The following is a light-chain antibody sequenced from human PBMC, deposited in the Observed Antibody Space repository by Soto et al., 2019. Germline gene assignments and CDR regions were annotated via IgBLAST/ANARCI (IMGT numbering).Light chain of an antibody. V-gene: IGLV2-23*01. J-gene: IGLJ1*01. CDR1: SSDVGSYKF. Sequence: QSALTQPASVSGSPGQSITISCTGTSSDVGSYKFVSWYQQHPGKAPKLMIYEGSKRPSGVSNRFSGSKSGNTASLTISGLHAEDEADYYGCSYAGSSTWVFGTGTKLTVL. CDR3: CSYAGSSTWV. CDR2: EGS.